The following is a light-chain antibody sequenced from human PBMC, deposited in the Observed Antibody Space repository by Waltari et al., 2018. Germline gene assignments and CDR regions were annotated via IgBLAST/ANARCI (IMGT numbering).Light chain of an antibody. CDR3: QSFDSSLSASV. J-gene: IGLJ3*02. CDR1: SSNFGANYD. CDR2: GNT. V-gene: IGLV1-40*01. Sequence: QSVLTQPPSMSGAPGQKVTIPCTGGSSNFGANYDVHWYQQFPVTAPKLLIFGNTNRPSGVPGRFSGSRSGTSASLAIAGLQSEDEAVYYCQSFDSSLSASVFGGGTKLTVL.